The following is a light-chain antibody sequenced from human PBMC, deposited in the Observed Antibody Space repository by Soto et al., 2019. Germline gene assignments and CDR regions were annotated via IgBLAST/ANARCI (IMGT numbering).Light chain of an antibody. CDR1: QTITRW. V-gene: IGKV1-5*01. J-gene: IGKJ1*01. Sequence: DIQMTQSPSTLSASVGDRVTITCRASQTITRWMDWYQQKPGKAPKLLIYDASTLESGVPSRFSGSRSGTEFTLTIRSLQPDDFATYDCQQYNSYSWTFGQGNKVEIK. CDR2: DAS. CDR3: QQYNSYSWT.